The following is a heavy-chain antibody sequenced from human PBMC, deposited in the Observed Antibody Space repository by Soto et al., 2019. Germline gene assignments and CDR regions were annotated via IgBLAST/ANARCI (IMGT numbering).Heavy chain of an antibody. CDR3: ASSTKRIINQYYLDF. D-gene: IGHD2-8*01. J-gene: IGHJ4*02. V-gene: IGHV5-51*01. Sequence: GVSLKISGKGIEYTFTASWIAWGRQRPGESLEWVGIIIPGLSDTKYDQSFQGPVSISAEPSINTASLQWSSLRASATALYVCASSTKRIINQYYLDFWGQGTPVTVSS. CDR1: EYTFTASW. CDR2: IIPGLSDT.